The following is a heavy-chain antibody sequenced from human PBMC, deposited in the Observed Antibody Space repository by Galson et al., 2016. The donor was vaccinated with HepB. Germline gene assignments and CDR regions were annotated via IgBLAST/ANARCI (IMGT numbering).Heavy chain of an antibody. D-gene: IGHD6-19*01. J-gene: IGHJ6*02. CDR2: IYNTGST. Sequence: SETLSLTCSVSGASISTYSWSWIRQPPGKELEWIGNIYNTGSTNYNISLKSRVTISVDSSKNQFSLKLRSVTAADTAVYFCARGKRYSSGWYDVYYYGLDVWGQGTTVTVSS. CDR1: GASISTYS. CDR3: ARGKRYSSGWYDVYYYGLDV. V-gene: IGHV4-59*01.